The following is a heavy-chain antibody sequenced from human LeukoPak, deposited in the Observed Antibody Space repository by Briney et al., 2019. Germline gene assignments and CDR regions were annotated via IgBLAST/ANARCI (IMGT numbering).Heavy chain of an antibody. Sequence: GESLKISCKGSGYSFTSYWIGWVRQMPGKGLEWMGIIYPGDSDTRYSPSFQGQVTISVDKSSATAYLQWSSLKASDTAMYYCARHMGGHHQQPDYWGQGTLVTVSA. CDR3: ARHMGGHHQQPDY. CDR1: GYSFTSYW. J-gene: IGHJ4*02. D-gene: IGHD6-13*01. V-gene: IGHV5-51*01. CDR2: IYPGDSDT.